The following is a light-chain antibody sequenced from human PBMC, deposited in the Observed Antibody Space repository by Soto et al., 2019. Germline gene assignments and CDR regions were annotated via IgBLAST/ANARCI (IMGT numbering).Light chain of an antibody. J-gene: IGKJ5*01. CDR3: QQHGTSPIT. CDR2: GAY. Sequence: VMTQSPATLSVSPGARAPLSCRASQSVSTNLAWYQQRPGQAPRLIISGAYTRATGIPARFSGSGSGTEFTLTISRLEPEDFAVYYCQQHGTSPITFGQGTRLEIK. CDR1: QSVSTN. V-gene: IGKV3-15*01.